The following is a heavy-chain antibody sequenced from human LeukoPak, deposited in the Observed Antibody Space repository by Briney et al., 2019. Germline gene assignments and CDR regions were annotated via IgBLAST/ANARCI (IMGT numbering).Heavy chain of an antibody. D-gene: IGHD3-10*01. CDR3: AKAQSFYGSGSYYDY. CDR2: ISGSGGST. Sequence: PGGSLRLSCAASGFTFSSYGMSWVRQAPGKGLEWVSAISGSGGSTYYADSVKGRFTISRDNSKNTLYLQMNSLRAEDTAVYYCAKAQSFYGSGSYYDYWGQGTLVTVSS. CDR1: GFTFSSYG. J-gene: IGHJ4*02. V-gene: IGHV3-23*01.